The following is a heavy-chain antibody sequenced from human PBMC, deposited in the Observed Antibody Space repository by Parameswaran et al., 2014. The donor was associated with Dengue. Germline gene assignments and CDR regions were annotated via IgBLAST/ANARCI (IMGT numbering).Heavy chain of an antibody. CDR1: WLHQFYY. D-gene: IGHD2-15*01. Sequence: ASETLVPHLHCLWWLHQFYYWSWIRQPPGKGLEWIGYIHYSGDTNYNPSLRSRVTISMDTSKNQFSLNLRSVTAADTAVYYCARDIMMGCSGMLCYNHYYYGMDVWGQGTTVTVSS. V-gene: IGHV4-59*13. CDR2: IHYSGDT. CDR3: ARDIMMGCSGMLCYNHYYYGMDV. J-gene: IGHJ6*02.